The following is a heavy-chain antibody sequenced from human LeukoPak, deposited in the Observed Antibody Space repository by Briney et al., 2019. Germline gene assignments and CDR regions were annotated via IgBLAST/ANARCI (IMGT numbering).Heavy chain of an antibody. J-gene: IGHJ6*02. CDR2: ISNSSSKI. CDR1: GFTFSSYS. CDR3: GRGVPFYYYDMDV. V-gene: IGHV3-21*01. Sequence: PGGSLRLSCAASGFTFSSYSMTWVRQAPGKGLEWVSSISNSSSKIYYADSVKGRFTISRDKAKNLLYLQKNSLRAEDTAVYYCGRGVPFYYYDMDVWGQGTTVTVSS. D-gene: IGHD3-10*01.